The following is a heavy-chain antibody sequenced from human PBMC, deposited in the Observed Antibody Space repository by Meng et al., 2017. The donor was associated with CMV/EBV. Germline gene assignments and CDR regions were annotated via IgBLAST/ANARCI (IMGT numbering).Heavy chain of an antibody. CDR2: ISSSGSTI. V-gene: IGHV3-48*03. CDR3: ARGSNYRYFDY. J-gene: IGHJ4*02. Sequence: GESLKISCAASGFTFSSYEMSWVRQAPGKGLEWVSYISSSGSTIYYADSVKGRFTISRDNAKNSLYLQMNSLRAEDTAVYYCARGSNYRYFDYWGQGTLVTVSS. CDR1: GFTFSSYE. D-gene: IGHD4-11*01.